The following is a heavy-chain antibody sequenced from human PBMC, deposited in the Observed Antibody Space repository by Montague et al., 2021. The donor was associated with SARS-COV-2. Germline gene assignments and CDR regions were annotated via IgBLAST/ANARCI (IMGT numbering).Heavy chain of an antibody. Sequence: SETLSLTCTVSGGSVSSSPYYWGWIRQPPGRGLEWVGSISYSGRTYFSPSLKSRLTISVASSENQFSLRLSSVTAAGTAVYYCASSYYYGSGTYVYNYYMDVWGKGTTVTVSS. CDR2: ISYSGRT. D-gene: IGHD3-10*01. CDR1: GGSVSSSPYY. J-gene: IGHJ6*03. CDR3: ASSYYYGSGTYVYNYYMDV. V-gene: IGHV4-39*01.